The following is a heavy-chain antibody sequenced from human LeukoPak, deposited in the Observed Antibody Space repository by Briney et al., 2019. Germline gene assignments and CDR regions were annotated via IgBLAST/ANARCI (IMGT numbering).Heavy chain of an antibody. CDR1: GGSFSGYY. CDR2: INHSGST. Sequence: ETLSLTCAVYGGSFSGYYWSWIRQPPGKGLEWIGEINHSGSTNYNPSLKSRVTISVDTSKNQFSLKLSSVTAADTAVYYCARGSTNVLLWFGELSDAFDIWGQGTMVTVSS. V-gene: IGHV4-34*01. CDR3: ARGSTNVLLWFGELSDAFDI. J-gene: IGHJ3*02. D-gene: IGHD3-10*01.